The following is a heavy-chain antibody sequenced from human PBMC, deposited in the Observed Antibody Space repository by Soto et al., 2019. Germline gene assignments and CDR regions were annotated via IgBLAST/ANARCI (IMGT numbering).Heavy chain of an antibody. CDR2: IIPVLGTI. CDR1: GGLFSSYP. Sequence: ASVKVSCKASGGLFSSYPITWVRQAPGQGLEWMGGIIPVLGTINYAQKFQGRVTITADQSTSTVYMDLSSLTYEDTAVYYCARGTLFCGGDCYFDHWGLGTLVTVSS. V-gene: IGHV1-69*10. D-gene: IGHD2-21*02. J-gene: IGHJ4*02. CDR3: ARGTLFCGGDCYFDH.